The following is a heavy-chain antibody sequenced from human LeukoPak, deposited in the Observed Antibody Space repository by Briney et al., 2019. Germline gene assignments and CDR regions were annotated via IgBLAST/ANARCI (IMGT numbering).Heavy chain of an antibody. V-gene: IGHV3-64D*06. CDR1: GFTFSSYA. D-gene: IGHD6-13*01. Sequence: PGGSLRLSCSASGFTFSSYAMHWVRQAPGKGLEYVSAISSNRGSTYYADSVKGRFTISRDNSKNTLYLQMSSLRAEDTAVYYCVKGVWGYSSSWYDYWGQGTLVTVSS. CDR3: VKGVWGYSSSWYDY. J-gene: IGHJ4*02. CDR2: ISSNRGST.